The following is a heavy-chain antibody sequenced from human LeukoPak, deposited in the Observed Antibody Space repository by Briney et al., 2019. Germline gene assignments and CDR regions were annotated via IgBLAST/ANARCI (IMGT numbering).Heavy chain of an antibody. D-gene: IGHD6-13*01. V-gene: IGHV3-15*01. J-gene: IGHJ5*02. CDR2: YKSKTEGGTP. CDR3: TTVVAAADNGWFDP. Sequence: GGALSLSRAPSGFTFYKALVNWVPEAPGEGGGWVGRYKSKTEGGTPHYAAPVKDRLTISRDDSKNTLYLQMNSLRTEDTAVYYCTTVVAAADNGWFDPWGQGTLVTVSS. CDR1: GFTFYKAL.